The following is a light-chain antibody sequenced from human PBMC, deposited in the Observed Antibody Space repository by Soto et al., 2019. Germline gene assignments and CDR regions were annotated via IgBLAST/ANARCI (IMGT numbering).Light chain of an antibody. CDR3: MQAGT. Sequence: IVMTQSPLSLPVTPGEPASISCRPSQSLLHSNGYNYLDWYLQKPGQSPQLLIYLGSNLASGVPDRFSGSGSGTDFTLKISRVEAEDVGVYYCMQAGTFGQGTKLEIK. CDR1: QSLLHSNGYNY. V-gene: IGKV2-28*01. J-gene: IGKJ2*01. CDR2: LGS.